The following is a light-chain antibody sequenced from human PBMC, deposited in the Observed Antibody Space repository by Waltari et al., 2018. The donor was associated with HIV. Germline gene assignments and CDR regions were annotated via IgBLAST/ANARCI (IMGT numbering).Light chain of an antibody. J-gene: IGLJ1*01. CDR1: RSDVGDYNY. CDR3: CAYAAAHISYV. CDR2: DVS. Sequence: QSALTQPPSVSGSPGQSVTISCTGPRSDVGDYNYVSWYQQHPGQAPKLIIFDVSQRPSGVPDRCSGSKSGSTASLTITGLQTEDEADYFCCAYAAAHISYVFGSGTKVAVL. V-gene: IGLV2-11*01.